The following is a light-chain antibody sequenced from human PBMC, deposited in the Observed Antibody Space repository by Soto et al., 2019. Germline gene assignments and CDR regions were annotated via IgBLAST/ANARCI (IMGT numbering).Light chain of an antibody. CDR1: QSISTY. V-gene: IGKV1-39*01. Sequence: DIQMTQSPSSLYASIGDRVTITCRASQSISTYLSWYQKKAGKAPKLLISAASTLRDGVPPRFSGSGSGTDFTLTISSLQPEGVAVYYCQKSYSSPRTFGQGTKVEIK. J-gene: IGKJ1*01. CDR3: QKSYSSPRT. CDR2: AAS.